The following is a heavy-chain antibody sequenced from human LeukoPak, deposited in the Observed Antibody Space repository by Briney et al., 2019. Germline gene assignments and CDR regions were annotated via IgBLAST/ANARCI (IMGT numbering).Heavy chain of an antibody. CDR1: GFTFSSYA. J-gene: IGHJ4*02. CDR2: ISSSSSYI. D-gene: IGHD4-17*01. Sequence: GGSLRLSCAASGFTFSSYAMSWVRQAPGKGLEWVSSISSSSSYIYYADSVKGRFTISRDNAKNSLYLQMNSLRAEDTAVYYCATRRDYGDYGGYWGQGTLVTVSS. V-gene: IGHV3-21*01. CDR3: ATRRDYGDYGGY.